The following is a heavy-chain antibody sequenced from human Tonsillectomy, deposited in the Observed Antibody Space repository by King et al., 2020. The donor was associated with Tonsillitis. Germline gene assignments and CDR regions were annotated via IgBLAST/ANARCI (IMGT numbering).Heavy chain of an antibody. J-gene: IGHJ4*02. CDR2: IYTSGST. CDR3: AKRAPDYGTDS. D-gene: IGHD4-17*01. CDR1: GGSISSGSYY. V-gene: IGHV4-61*02. Sequence: VQLQESGPGLVKPSQTLSLTCTVSGGSISSGSYYWGWIRQPAGKGLEWIGRIYTSGSTNYNPSLKSRVTISADTSKNQFSLKLSSVTAADTAVYYCAKRAPDYGTDSWGQGTLVTVSS.